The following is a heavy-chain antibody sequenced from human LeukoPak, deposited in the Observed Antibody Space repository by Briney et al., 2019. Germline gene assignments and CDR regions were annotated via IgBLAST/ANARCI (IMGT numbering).Heavy chain of an antibody. CDR2: IYTSGST. CDR3: ARDRWYSSSWYGFDP. Sequence: SETLSLTRTVSGGSISSYYWSWIRQPAGKGLEWIGRIYTSGSTNYNPSLKSRVTMSVDTSKNQFSLKLSSVTAADTAVYYCARDRWYSSSWYGFDPWGQGTLVTVSS. CDR1: GGSISSYY. D-gene: IGHD6-13*01. J-gene: IGHJ5*02. V-gene: IGHV4-4*07.